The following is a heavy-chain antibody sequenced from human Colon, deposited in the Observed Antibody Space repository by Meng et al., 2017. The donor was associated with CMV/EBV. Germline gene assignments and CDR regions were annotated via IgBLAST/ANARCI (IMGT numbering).Heavy chain of an antibody. Sequence: GGSLRLSCAGSGFIFSSYAMHWVRQAPGKGLEWVSFISYDGNKQRYAESVTGRFTISRDNYRNTVSLQMHSLRGDDTALYYCVRDKGTGAFDSWGQGALVTVSS. J-gene: IGHJ4*02. V-gene: IGHV3-30*04. CDR3: VRDKGTGAFDS. CDR1: GFIFSSYA. CDR2: ISYDGNKQ. D-gene: IGHD3/OR15-3a*01.